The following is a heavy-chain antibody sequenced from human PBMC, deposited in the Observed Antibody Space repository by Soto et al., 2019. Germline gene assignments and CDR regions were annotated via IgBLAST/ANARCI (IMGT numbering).Heavy chain of an antibody. CDR1: GGTFSSYA. CDR3: ATSGGAYYYGSGSYPPFDY. J-gene: IGHJ4*02. CDR2: IIPIFGTA. D-gene: IGHD3-10*01. V-gene: IGHV1-69*01. Sequence: QVQLVQSGAEVKKPGSSVKVSCKASGGTFSSYAISWVRQAPGQGLEWMGGIIPIFGTANYAQKFQGRVTITADESTSTAYMELSSLRSEDTAVYYCATSGGAYYYGSGSYPPFDYWGQGTLVTVSS.